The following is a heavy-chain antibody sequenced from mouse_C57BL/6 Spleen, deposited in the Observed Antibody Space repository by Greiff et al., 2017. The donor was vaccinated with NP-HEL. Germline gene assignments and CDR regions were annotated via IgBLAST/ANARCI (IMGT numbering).Heavy chain of an antibody. D-gene: IGHD1-1*01. J-gene: IGHJ4*01. CDR2: ISSGSSTI. CDR3: ARTYYYGSRPYAMDY. V-gene: IGHV5-17*01. Sequence: EVQRVESGGGLVKPGGSLKLSCAASGFTFSDYGMHWVRQAPEKGLEWVAYISSGSSTIYYADTVKGRFTISRDNAKNPLFLQMTSLRSEDTAMYYCARTYYYGSRPYAMDYWGQGTSVTVSS. CDR1: GFTFSDYG.